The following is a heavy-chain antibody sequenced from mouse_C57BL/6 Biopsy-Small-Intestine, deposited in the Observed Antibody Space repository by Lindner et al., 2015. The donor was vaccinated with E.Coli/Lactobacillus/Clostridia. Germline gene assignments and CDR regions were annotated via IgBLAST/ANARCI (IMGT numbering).Heavy chain of an antibody. CDR2: IYPGEGDT. J-gene: IGHJ3*01. V-gene: IGHV1-80*01. CDR1: GYAFSSYW. Sequence: VQLQESGAELVKPGASVKISCKASGYAFSSYWMNWVKQRPAKGLEWIGQIYPGEGDTNYNGKFKGKATLTADKSSSTAYMQLNSLTIEDSAIYYCVRDDYVSWFAYWGQGTLVTVSA. D-gene: IGHD2-4*01. CDR3: VRDDYVSWFAY.